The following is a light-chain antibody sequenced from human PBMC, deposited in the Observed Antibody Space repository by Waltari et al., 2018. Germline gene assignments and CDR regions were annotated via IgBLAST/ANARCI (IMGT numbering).Light chain of an antibody. Sequence: EIVLTPSPGTLSLSPGERATLSCRASQSVSGSLAWDQQKPGQAPRLLIYGASNRAACIPDRFSGSGSGTDFSLTISRLEPEDFAVYYCQHYVRLPATFGQGTKVEIK. CDR1: QSVSGS. CDR2: GAS. V-gene: IGKV3-20*01. J-gene: IGKJ1*01. CDR3: QHYVRLPAT.